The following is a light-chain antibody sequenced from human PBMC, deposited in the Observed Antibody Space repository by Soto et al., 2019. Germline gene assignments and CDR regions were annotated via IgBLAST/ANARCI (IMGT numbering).Light chain of an antibody. Sequence: QSALTQPASVSGSAGQSITISCTGASSDVGAYTFVSWYQQHPDKVPKLMIFDVSRRPSGVSDRFSGSKSGNTASLTISGLQPEDESDYYCSSYTSSSTHVFGSGTKLTV. J-gene: IGLJ1*01. CDR1: SSDVGAYTF. CDR3: SSYTSSSTHV. V-gene: IGLV2-14*03. CDR2: DVS.